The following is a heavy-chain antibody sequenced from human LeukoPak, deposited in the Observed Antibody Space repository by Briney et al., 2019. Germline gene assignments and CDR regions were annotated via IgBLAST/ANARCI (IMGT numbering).Heavy chain of an antibody. CDR2: ISSSSSYI. V-gene: IGHV3-21*01. Sequence: GGSRRLSCAASGFTFSSYSMNWVRQAPGKGLEWVSSISSSSSYIYYADSVKGRFTISRDNAKNSLYLQMNSLRAEDTAVYYCASFGLVGGMDVWGQGTTVTVSS. CDR1: GFTFSSYS. D-gene: IGHD3/OR15-3a*01. J-gene: IGHJ6*02. CDR3: ASFGLVGGMDV.